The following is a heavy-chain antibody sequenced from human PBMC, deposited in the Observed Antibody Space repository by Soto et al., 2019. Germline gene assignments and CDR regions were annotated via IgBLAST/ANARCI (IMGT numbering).Heavy chain of an antibody. Sequence: QVQLVQSGAEVKKPGASVKVSCKASGYTFTAYYMHWVRQAPGQGLEWMGWINPNSGGTYHAQNFQGRGTMTRDTSTPTAYMEVARLGSDGPGVYYCARGGGRGYNELDPWGHGTLVIVSS. CDR3: ARGGGRGYNELDP. V-gene: IGHV1-2*02. J-gene: IGHJ5*02. CDR1: GYTFTAYY. D-gene: IGHD5-12*01. CDR2: INPNSGGT.